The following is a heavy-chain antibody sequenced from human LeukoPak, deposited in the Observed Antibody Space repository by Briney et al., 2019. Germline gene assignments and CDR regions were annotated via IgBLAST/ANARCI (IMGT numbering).Heavy chain of an antibody. Sequence: GASLRLSCAASGFTFTTYSMNWVRQAPGKGLEWISSITSISSYTIYADSVKGRFTISRDNAKNSLYLQMNSLRVEDTAVYYCARDPYNGAYSEGYYYYYMDVWGKGTTVTVSS. CDR1: GFTFTTYS. V-gene: IGHV3-21*01. CDR2: ITSISSYT. J-gene: IGHJ6*03. CDR3: ARDPYNGAYSEGYYYYYMDV. D-gene: IGHD1-1*01.